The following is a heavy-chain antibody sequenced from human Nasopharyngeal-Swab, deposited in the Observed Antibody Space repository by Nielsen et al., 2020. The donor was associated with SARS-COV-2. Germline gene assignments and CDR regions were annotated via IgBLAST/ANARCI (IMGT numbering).Heavy chain of an antibody. CDR1: GFTFSDYY. Sequence: GASLKISCAASGFTFSDYYMSWIRQAPGKGLEWVSYISGSGTTIYYADSVKGRFTISRDNAKNSLYLQMNSLRAEDTAVYYCARSSGWYYFDYWGQGTLVTVSS. J-gene: IGHJ4*02. D-gene: IGHD6-19*01. V-gene: IGHV3-11*01. CDR3: ARSSGWYYFDY. CDR2: ISGSGTTI.